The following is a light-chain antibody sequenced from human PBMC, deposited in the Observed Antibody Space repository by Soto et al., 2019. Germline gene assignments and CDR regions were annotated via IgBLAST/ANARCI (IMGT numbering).Light chain of an antibody. CDR2: AEV. V-gene: IGKV1-9*01. CDR1: QGISNY. CDR3: QKSNSYPLT. J-gene: IGKJ4*01. Sequence: QLTQSPSSLSSSLGDSVTITCRASQGISNYLAWYQQKTGKAPKLLIYAEVTLQSGVPSRLSGSESGTELNLTISRLQPEDFATYYCQKSNSYPLTFGGGTKVDIK.